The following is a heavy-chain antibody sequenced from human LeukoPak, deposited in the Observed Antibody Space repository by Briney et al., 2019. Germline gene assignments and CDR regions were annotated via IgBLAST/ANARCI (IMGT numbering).Heavy chain of an antibody. CDR1: GGSVSSGSYY. D-gene: IGHD3-16*02. V-gene: IGHV4-39*07. CDR3: ARGVSFRPSPYYFDY. J-gene: IGHJ4*02. Sequence: SETLSLTCTVSGGSVSSGSYYWSWIRQPPGKGLEWIGEINHSGSTNYNPSLKSRVTISVDTSKNQFSLKLGSVTAADTAVYYCARGVSFRPSPYYFDYWGQGTLVTVSS. CDR2: INHSGST.